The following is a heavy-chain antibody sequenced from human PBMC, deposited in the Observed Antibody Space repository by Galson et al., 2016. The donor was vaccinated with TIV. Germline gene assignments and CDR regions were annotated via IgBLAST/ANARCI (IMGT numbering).Heavy chain of an antibody. D-gene: IGHD2-21*01. V-gene: IGHV4-39*01. CDR1: GDSISSSTYY. Sequence: SETLSLTCIISGDSISSSTYYWGWIRQPPGKGLEWIGSIYFTGSTHYTPSLKSRVTISLDTSKNQFSLKLSSVTAAYTAVYYCARHSDIAADFNYWGQGTLATVSS. J-gene: IGHJ4*02. CDR2: IYFTGST. CDR3: ARHSDIAADFNY.